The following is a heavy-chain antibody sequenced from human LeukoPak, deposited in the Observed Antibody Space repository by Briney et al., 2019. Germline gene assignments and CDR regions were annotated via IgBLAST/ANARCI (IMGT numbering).Heavy chain of an antibody. V-gene: IGHV4-59*01. CDR2: IYYSGSA. D-gene: IGHD3-10*01. CDR1: GGSISSYY. Sequence: SETLSLTCTVSGGSISSYYWSWIRQPPGKGLEWIGYIYYSGSANYNPSLKSRVTISVDTSKNQFSLKLSSVTAADTAVYYCARVGTYGSGSYLSWLDYWGQGTLVTVSS. CDR3: ARVGTYGSGSYLSWLDY. J-gene: IGHJ4*02.